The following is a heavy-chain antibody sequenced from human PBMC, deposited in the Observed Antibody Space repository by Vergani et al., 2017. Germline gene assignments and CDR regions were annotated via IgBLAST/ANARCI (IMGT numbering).Heavy chain of an antibody. Sequence: QVQLQESGPGLVRPSETLSLTCDVSGYSISSGYSWGWIRQPPGKGLEWIGSIYHSTITYYNPSLKSRLIISADSSKNHFSLNLSSVTAADTALYYCARHVGYGDSNFPGDWFDPWGQGTLVTVSS. CDR3: ARHVGYGDSNFPGDWFDP. CDR1: GYSISSGYS. V-gene: IGHV4-38-2*01. D-gene: IGHD4-17*01. J-gene: IGHJ5*02. CDR2: IYHSTIT.